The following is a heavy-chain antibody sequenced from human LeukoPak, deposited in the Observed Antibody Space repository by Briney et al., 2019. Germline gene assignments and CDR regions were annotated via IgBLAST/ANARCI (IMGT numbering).Heavy chain of an antibody. CDR1: GYTFTSYD. J-gene: IGHJ3*02. V-gene: IGHV1-8*01. Sequence: ASVKVSCKASGYTFTSYDINWVRQATGQGLEWMGWMNPNSGNTGYAQKFQGRVTMTRNASISTAYMELSSLRSEDTAVYYCARAMIGGGAFDIWGQGTMVTVSS. CDR2: MNPNSGNT. D-gene: IGHD3-22*01. CDR3: ARAMIGGGAFDI.